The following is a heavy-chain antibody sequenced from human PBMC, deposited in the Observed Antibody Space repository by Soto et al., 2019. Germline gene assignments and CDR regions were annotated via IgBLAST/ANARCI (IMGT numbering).Heavy chain of an antibody. J-gene: IGHJ4*02. V-gene: IGHV4-59*01. D-gene: IGHD5-12*01. CDR3: ARERRDGYKHYFDY. CDR2: IYYSGST. CDR1: AGSIRSYY. Sequence: QVQLQESGPGLVKPSEILSLMCTVSAGSIRSYYWSWIRQPPGKGLEWIGYIYYSGSTNYNPSLKSRVTISVDTSINQFSLKPSSVTAADTAVYYCARERRDGYKHYFDYWGQGTLVTVSS.